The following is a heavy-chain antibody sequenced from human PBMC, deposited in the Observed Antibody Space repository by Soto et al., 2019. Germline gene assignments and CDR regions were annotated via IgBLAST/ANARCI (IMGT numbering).Heavy chain of an antibody. J-gene: IGHJ6*02. CDR1: GFTFANYG. D-gene: IGHD4-4*01. V-gene: IGHV3-30*03. CDR2: ILHDGSAE. CDR3: ARSRDGYSFYFYYGIDV. Sequence: GGSLRLSCAASGFTFANYGMHWVRQAPGKGLEWMALILHDGSAEYYADSVKGRFTISRDNSKSTLYLQMNSLSAEDTGVYYCARSRDGYSFYFYYGIDVWGQGTTVTVSS.